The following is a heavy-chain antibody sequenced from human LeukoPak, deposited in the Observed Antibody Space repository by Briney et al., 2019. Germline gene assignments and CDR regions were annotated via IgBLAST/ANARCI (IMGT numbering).Heavy chain of an antibody. V-gene: IGHV3-9*01. CDR3: AKVGATAPY. CDR1: GFTFDDYA. CDR2: ISWNSGSI. Sequence: GRSLRLSCAASGFTFDDYAMHWVRQAPGKGMEWVSGISWNSGSIGYADSVKGRFTISRDNAKNSLYLQMNSLRAEDTALYYCAKVGATAPYWGQGTLVTVSS. D-gene: IGHD1-26*01. J-gene: IGHJ4*02.